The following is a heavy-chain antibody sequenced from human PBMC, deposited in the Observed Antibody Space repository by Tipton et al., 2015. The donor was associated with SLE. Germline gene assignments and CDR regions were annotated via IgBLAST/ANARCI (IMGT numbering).Heavy chain of an antibody. CDR2: VSPSGGT. Sequence: TLSLTCTVSGGSLNNHFCSWIRQSAGKGLEWIGRVSPSGGTNYNPSLKSRVTMSVDTSKNQFSLNLSSLTAADTAVYYCAREGSENYSDSSGYYWYAFDIWGQGTMVTVSS. CDR3: AREGSENYSDSSGYYWYAFDI. CDR1: GGSLNNHF. D-gene: IGHD3-22*01. V-gene: IGHV4-4*07. J-gene: IGHJ3*02.